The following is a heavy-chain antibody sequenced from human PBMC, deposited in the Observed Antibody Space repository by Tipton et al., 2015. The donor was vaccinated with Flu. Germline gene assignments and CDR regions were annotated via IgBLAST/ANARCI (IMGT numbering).Heavy chain of an antibody. CDR3: AKVGGAYIENDAFDM. D-gene: IGHD1-1*01. Sequence: SGFTFSNYGMHWVRQVPGKGLEWVAFIRYHGRNKYYANSVKGRFSLSRDNSNNTLSLQMSSLRPDDTAVYYCAKVGGAYIENDAFDMWGQGTMVTVSS. V-gene: IGHV3-30*02. CDR1: GFTFSNYG. CDR2: IRYHGRNK. J-gene: IGHJ3*02.